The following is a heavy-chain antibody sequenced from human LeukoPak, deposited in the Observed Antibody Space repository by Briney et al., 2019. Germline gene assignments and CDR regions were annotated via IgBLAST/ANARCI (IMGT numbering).Heavy chain of an antibody. J-gene: IGHJ5*02. CDR1: GGSISSESYY. CDR2: IYTSGST. Sequence: PSQTPSLTCAVSGGSISSESYYWRWIRQPAGTGLEWIGRIYTSGSTNYNPSLKSRVTISVDTSKNQFSLKLNSVTAADTAVYYCARVMAVNPDWFDPWGQGTLVTVSS. CDR3: ARVMAVNPDWFDP. D-gene: IGHD5-24*01. V-gene: IGHV4-61*02.